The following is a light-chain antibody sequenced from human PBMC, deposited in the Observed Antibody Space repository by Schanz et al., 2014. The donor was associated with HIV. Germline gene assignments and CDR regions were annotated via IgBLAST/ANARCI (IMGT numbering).Light chain of an antibody. CDR1: SSNIGAGHN. CDR3: QSYDDSLSGCL. Sequence: QSVLTQPPSVSGAPGQRVTISCTGSSSNIGAGHNVHWYQQLPGTAPKLIIYNINNRPSGVPDRFSGSKSGTSVSLAITGLQAEDEADYYCQSYDDSLSGCLFGGGTKLTVL. J-gene: IGLJ2*01. V-gene: IGLV1-40*01. CDR2: NIN.